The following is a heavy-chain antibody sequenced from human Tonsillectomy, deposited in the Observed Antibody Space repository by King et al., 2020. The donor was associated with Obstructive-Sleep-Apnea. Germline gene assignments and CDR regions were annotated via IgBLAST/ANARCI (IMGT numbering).Heavy chain of an antibody. CDR1: GFTFSNYA. Sequence: QVQLVESGGGVVQPGRSLRLSCSASGFTFSNYAIHWVRPAPGKGLEWGAVISFDGNNKNYADSVEGRFTISRDNSKNTLYLQINSLRAEDTSLYYCARDVYYHDSSGYYQLDYWGQGTLVTVSS. V-gene: IGHV3-30-3*01. CDR3: ARDVYYHDSSGYYQLDY. D-gene: IGHD3-22*01. J-gene: IGHJ4*02. CDR2: ISFDGNNK.